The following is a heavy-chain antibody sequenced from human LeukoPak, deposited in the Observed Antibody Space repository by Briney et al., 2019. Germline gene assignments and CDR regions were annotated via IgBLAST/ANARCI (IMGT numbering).Heavy chain of an antibody. D-gene: IGHD6-19*01. CDR3: ARELAVGGTWFDP. Sequence: GGSLRLSCAASGFTFDDYGMSWVRQAPGKGLEWVSPISSSGSYIYYADSVKGRFTISRDNAKKSLYLQMNSLRAEDTAVYYCARELAVGGTWFDPWGQGTLVTVSS. CDR2: ISSSGSYI. J-gene: IGHJ5*02. V-gene: IGHV3-21*01. CDR1: GFTFDDYG.